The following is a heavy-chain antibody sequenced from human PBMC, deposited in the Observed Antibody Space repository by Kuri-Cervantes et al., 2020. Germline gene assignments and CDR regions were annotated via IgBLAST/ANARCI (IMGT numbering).Heavy chain of an antibody. CDR1: GFSLSTSGMC. CDR3: AHRIYDFWSGYSYYFDY. J-gene: IGHJ4*02. V-gene: IGHV2-70*12. CDR2: IDWDDDK. D-gene: IGHD3-3*01. Sequence: SGPTLVKPTQTLTLTCTFSGFSLSTSGMCVSWIRQPPGKALEWLARIDWDDDKYYSTSLKTRLTITKDTSKNQVVLTMTNMDPVDTATYYCAHRIYDFWSGYSYYFDYWGQGTLVTVSS.